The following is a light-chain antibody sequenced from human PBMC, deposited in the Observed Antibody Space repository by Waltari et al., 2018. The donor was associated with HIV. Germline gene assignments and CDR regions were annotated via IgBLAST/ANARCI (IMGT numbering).Light chain of an antibody. CDR1: SSNIGRNY. V-gene: IGLV1-47*01. Sequence: QSVLTQPPSASGTPGQRVTISCSGSSSNIGRNYVYWYQQLPGTAPKLLIYRNNQRPSGVPDRFSGSKSGTSASLAISGLRAEDEADYYCATWDDSLSFVVFGGGTKLTVL. J-gene: IGLJ2*01. CDR2: RNN. CDR3: ATWDDSLSFVV.